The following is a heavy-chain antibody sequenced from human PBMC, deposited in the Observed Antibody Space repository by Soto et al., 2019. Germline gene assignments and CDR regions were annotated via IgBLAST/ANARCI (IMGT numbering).Heavy chain of an antibody. CDR2: ISGSGGST. V-gene: IGHV3-23*01. D-gene: IGHD3-3*01. CDR1: GFTFSIYS. Sequence: EVQLLESGGGLVQPGGSLRISCAASGFTFSIYSMTWVRQAPGKGLEWVSTISGSGGSTYYTDSVKGRFTISRDNSKNTLFLQLNSLRAEDTAVYYCAKDWTSIWGQGTMVPVSS. CDR3: AKDWTSI. J-gene: IGHJ3*02.